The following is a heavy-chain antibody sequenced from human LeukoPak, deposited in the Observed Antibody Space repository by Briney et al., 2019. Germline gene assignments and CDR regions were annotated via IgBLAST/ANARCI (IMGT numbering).Heavy chain of an antibody. J-gene: IGHJ4*02. Sequence: GGSLRLSCAASGFTFSSYGMHWVRQAPGKGLEWVAVISYDGSNKYYADSVKGRFTISRDNAKNSLYLQMNSLRAEDTAVYYCASSTGYSSGWYYFDYWGQGTLVTVSS. CDR3: ASSTGYSSGWYYFDY. CDR1: GFTFSSYG. CDR2: ISYDGSNK. V-gene: IGHV3-30*03. D-gene: IGHD6-19*01.